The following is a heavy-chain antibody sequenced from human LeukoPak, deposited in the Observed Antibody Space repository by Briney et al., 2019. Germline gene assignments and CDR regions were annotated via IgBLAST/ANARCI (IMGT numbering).Heavy chain of an antibody. D-gene: IGHD6-19*01. CDR2: ISYDGSNK. J-gene: IGHJ6*02. V-gene: IGHV3-30*18. CDR1: GFTFSSYG. Sequence: HAGGSLRLSCAASGFTFSSYGMHWVRQAPGKGLEWVAVISYDGSNKYYADSVKGRFTISRDNSKNTLYLQMNSLRAEDTAVYYCAKEGGIAVAGFYYYGMDVWGQGTTVTVSS. CDR3: AKEGGIAVAGFYYYGMDV.